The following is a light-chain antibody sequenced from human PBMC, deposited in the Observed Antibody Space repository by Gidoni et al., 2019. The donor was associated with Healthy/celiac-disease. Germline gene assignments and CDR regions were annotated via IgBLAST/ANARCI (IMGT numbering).Light chain of an antibody. CDR3: QQYDSPPYT. CDR1: QDISNY. Sequence: DIQMTQSPSSLSASVGDRVTITCQASQDISNYFNWYQQKPGKAPKLLIYDASKLETGVPSRFSGSRSGTEFSFTISSLQPEDIAKYYCQQYDSPPYTFGPGTKLEIK. CDR2: DAS. J-gene: IGKJ2*01. V-gene: IGKV1-33*01.